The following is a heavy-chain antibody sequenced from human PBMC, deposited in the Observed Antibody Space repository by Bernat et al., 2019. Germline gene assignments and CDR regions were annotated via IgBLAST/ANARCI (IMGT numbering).Heavy chain of an antibody. Sequence: EVQLVESGGGLVQPGGSLRLSCAASGFTFSSYWMHWVRQAPGKGLVWVSRIYSDGSSTYYADSVKGRFTISRDNAKNMLYLQMNSLRVDDTAVYYCARVRMGEFTTFDYWGQGTLVTVSS. CDR3: ARVRMGEFTTFDY. V-gene: IGHV3-74*01. CDR2: IYSDGSST. J-gene: IGHJ4*02. D-gene: IGHD3-16*01. CDR1: GFTFSSYW.